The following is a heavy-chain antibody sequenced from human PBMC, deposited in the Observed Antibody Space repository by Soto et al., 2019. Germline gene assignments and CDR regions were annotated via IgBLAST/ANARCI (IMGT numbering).Heavy chain of an antibody. J-gene: IGHJ6*02. CDR3: AKLSHKDDQLVQTGYYYGMDV. Sequence: GGSLRLSCAASGFTFSSYAMSWVRQAPGKGLEWVSAISGSGGSTYYADSVKGRFTISRDNSKNTLYLQMNSLRAEDTAVYYCAKLSHKDDQLVQTGYYYGMDVWGQGTTVTVSS. CDR2: ISGSGGST. V-gene: IGHV3-23*01. D-gene: IGHD6-6*01. CDR1: GFTFSSYA.